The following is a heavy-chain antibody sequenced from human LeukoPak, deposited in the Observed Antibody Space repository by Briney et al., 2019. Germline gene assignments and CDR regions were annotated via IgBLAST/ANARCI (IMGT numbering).Heavy chain of an antibody. D-gene: IGHD3-10*01. J-gene: IGHJ4*02. Sequence: SETLSLTCTVSGGSISGSSYYWGWIRQPPGKGLEWIGSIYYSGSTYYNPSLKSRVTISVDTSKNQFSLKLNSVTATDTAVYYCARRSMVRGVLWGQGTLVTVSS. CDR1: GGSISGSSYY. CDR3: ARRSMVRGVL. V-gene: IGHV4-39*01. CDR2: IYYSGST.